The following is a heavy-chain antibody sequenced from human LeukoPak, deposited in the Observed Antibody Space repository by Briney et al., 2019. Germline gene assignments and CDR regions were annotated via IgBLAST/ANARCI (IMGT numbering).Heavy chain of an antibody. CDR3: AREGGGYCSSTSCPRDYYMDV. CDR1: GFTFSSYA. D-gene: IGHD2-2*01. J-gene: IGHJ6*03. Sequence: PGGSLRLSCAASGFTFSSYAMSWVRQAPGKGLEWVSAISGSGGSTYYADSVKGRFTISRDNSKNTLYLQMNSLRAEDTAVYYCAREGGGYCSSTSCPRDYYMDVWGKGTTVTVSS. CDR2: ISGSGGST. V-gene: IGHV3-23*01.